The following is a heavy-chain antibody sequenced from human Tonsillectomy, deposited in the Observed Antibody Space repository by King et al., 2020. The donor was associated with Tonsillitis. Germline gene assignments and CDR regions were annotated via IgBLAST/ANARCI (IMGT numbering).Heavy chain of an antibody. J-gene: IGHJ4*02. D-gene: IGHD4-11*01. CDR3: ARAPSKRIRYFDF. CDR1: GYSFTTHW. CDR2: IYPGDSDT. V-gene: IGHV5-51*01. Sequence: QLVQSGAEVEKPGESLKISCKGSGYSFTTHWIGWVRQMPGKGPEWMGIIYPGDSDTRYSPSFQGQVTISADKSISTAYLQWGSLKASDTAIYYCARAPSKRIRYFDFWGQGTLVTVSS.